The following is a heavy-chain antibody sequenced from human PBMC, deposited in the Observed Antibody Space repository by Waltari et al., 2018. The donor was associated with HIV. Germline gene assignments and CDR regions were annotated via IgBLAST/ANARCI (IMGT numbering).Heavy chain of an antibody. CDR1: GGGFSSYT. D-gene: IGHD2-15*01. V-gene: IGHV1-69*01. J-gene: IGHJ3*01. CDR3: ARGGCSGRTCYSKSFDL. Sequence: QVQLVQSGAEMKMPESSVKVSCKASGGGFSSYTISWVRQAPGQGLEWMGGIIPKFGATNNEQKFQGRVTITADDSTSTVYLELSSLTSDDTAVYYCARGGCSGRTCYSKSFDLWGQGTRVTVS. CDR2: IIPKFGAT.